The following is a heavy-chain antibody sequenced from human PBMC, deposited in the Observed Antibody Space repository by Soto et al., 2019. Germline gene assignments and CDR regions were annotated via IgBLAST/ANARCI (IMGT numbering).Heavy chain of an antibody. D-gene: IGHD2-15*01. J-gene: IGHJ6*01. CDR3: AGDSDGVHNYYYYGMDV. Sequence: GASVKVSCKASGYTFTSYGISRVRQAPGQGLEWMGWISAYNGNTDYAQKLHGRVTMTTDTSTGRASMELRVLRSDGAAESYCAGDSDGVHNYYYYGMDVWGQEDEVTVAS. V-gene: IGHV1-18*04. CDR1: GYTFTSYG. CDR2: ISAYNGNT.